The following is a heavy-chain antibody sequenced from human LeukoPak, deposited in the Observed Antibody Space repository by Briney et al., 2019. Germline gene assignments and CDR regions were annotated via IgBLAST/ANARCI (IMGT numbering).Heavy chain of an antibody. V-gene: IGHV3-74*01. CDR2: IKGDGSST. CDR1: GFTFSSYW. CDR3: ARLGARSGSYDY. J-gene: IGHJ4*02. D-gene: IGHD3-10*01. Sequence: GGSLRLSCAASGFTFSSYWMHWVRQAPGKGLVWVSRIKGDGSSTSYADSVKGRFTISRDNAKNTLYLQMNSLRAEDTAVYYCARLGARSGSYDYWGQGTLVTVSS.